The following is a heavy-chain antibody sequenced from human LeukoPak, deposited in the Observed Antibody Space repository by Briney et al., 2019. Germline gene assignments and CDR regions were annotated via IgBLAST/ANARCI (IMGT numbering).Heavy chain of an antibody. CDR3: AKGGYYYDSSGYYQPFDY. CDR1: GYTFTGYY. CDR2: INPNSGGT. J-gene: IGHJ4*02. V-gene: IGHV1-2*02. D-gene: IGHD3-22*01. Sequence: ASVKVSCKASGYTFTGYYMHWVRQAPGQGLEWMGWINPNSGGTNYAQKFQGRVTMTRDTSISTAYMELSRLRYDDTAVYYCAKGGYYYDSSGYYQPFDYWGQGTLVTVSS.